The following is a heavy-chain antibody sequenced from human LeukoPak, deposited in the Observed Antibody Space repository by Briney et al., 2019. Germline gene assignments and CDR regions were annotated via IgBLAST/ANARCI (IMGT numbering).Heavy chain of an antibody. CDR2: IYYSGST. J-gene: IGHJ3*02. V-gene: IGHV4-61*01. Sequence: SETLSLTCAVSGGSISMSSYYWSWIRQPPGKGLEWIGYIYYSGSTNYNPSLKSRVTISVDTSKNQFSLKLSSVTAADTAVYYCARDMVYGPPRNSFDIWGQGTMVTVSS. CDR3: ARDMVYGPPRNSFDI. CDR1: GGSISMSSYY. D-gene: IGHD2-8*01.